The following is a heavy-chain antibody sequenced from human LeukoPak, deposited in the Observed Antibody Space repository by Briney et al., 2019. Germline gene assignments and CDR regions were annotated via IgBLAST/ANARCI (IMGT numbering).Heavy chain of an antibody. Sequence: KSSETLSLTCTVSGGSISFYYWSWIRQPPGKGLEWIGYVHNTGNTDYNPSLKSRVTISVDMSKNHFSLKLTSVTAADTAVYHCARSLGRGYFGHDAILDYWGQGTLVTVSS. CDR1: GGSISFYY. J-gene: IGHJ4*02. CDR3: ARSLGRGYFGHDAILDY. V-gene: IGHV4-59*01. D-gene: IGHD5-12*01. CDR2: VHNTGNT.